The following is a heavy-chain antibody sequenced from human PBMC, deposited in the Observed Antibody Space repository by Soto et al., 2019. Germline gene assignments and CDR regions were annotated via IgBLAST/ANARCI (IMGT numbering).Heavy chain of an antibody. CDR1: GVSISSDNW. J-gene: IGHJ4*02. V-gene: IGHV4-4*02. CDR2: IHHSGST. Sequence: QVQLQESGPGLVRPSGTVSLTCAVSGVSISSDNWWSWVRQPPGKALEWIGEIHHSGSTNYNPSLKSRVTMSVVPSKDLFSLTLHSVTAAYTAFYYCARDQGSHPGDWGQGTLVSVSS. CDR3: ARDQGSHPGD. D-gene: IGHD6-13*01.